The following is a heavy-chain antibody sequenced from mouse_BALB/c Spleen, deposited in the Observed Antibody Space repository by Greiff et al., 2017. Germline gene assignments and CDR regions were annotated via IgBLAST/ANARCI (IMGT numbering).Heavy chain of an antibody. CDR3: TLITTVGGAMDY. J-gene: IGHJ4*01. D-gene: IGHD1-1*01. CDR2: IRLKSNNYAT. V-gene: IGHV6-6*02. CDR1: GFTFSNYW. Sequence: EVKVEESGGGLVQPGGSMKLSCVASGFTFSNYWMNWVRQSPEKGLEWVAEIRLKSNNYATHYAESVKGRFTISRDDSKSSVYLQMNNLRAEDTGIYYCTLITTVGGAMDYWGQGTSVTVSS.